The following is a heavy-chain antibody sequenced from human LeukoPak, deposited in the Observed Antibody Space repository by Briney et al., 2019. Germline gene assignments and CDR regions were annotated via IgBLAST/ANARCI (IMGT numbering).Heavy chain of an antibody. CDR3: ARATVTTGRNWFDP. D-gene: IGHD4-17*01. J-gene: IGHJ5*02. CDR2: INHSGSI. Sequence: PSETLSLTCAVYGGSFSGYYWSWIRQPPGKGLEWIGEINHSGSINYNPSLKSRVTISVDTSKNQFSLKLSSVTAADTAVYYCARATVTTGRNWFDPWGQGTLVTVSS. CDR1: GGSFSGYY. V-gene: IGHV4-34*01.